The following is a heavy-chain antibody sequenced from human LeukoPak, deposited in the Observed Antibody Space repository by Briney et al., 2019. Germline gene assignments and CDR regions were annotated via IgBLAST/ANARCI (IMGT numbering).Heavy chain of an antibody. CDR3: ARTFVEMATVVTYYFDY. V-gene: IGHV4-59*12. CDR2: IYYSGTT. CDR1: GGSIGTYS. D-gene: IGHD3-22*01. J-gene: IGHJ4*02. Sequence: SETLSLTCTVSGGSIGTYSWNWIRQPPGKGLEWIGYIYYSGTTNYNPSLNSRVTISVDTSKNQFSLKLSSVTAADTAVYYCARTFVEMATVVTYYFDYWGQGTLVTVSS.